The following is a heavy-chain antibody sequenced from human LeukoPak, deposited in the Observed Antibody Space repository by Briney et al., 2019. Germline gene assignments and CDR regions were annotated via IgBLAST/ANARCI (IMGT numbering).Heavy chain of an antibody. CDR3: ARGSPTFVVTL. Sequence: SLTLSLTCTVSGGSISSGSYYWSWIRQPAGKGLEWIGRIYTSGSTNYNPSLKSRVTISVDTSKNQFSLKLSSVTAADTAVYYCARGSPTFVVTLWGQGTLVTVSS. D-gene: IGHD4-23*01. CDR1: GGSISSGSYY. J-gene: IGHJ4*02. V-gene: IGHV4-61*02. CDR2: IYTSGST.